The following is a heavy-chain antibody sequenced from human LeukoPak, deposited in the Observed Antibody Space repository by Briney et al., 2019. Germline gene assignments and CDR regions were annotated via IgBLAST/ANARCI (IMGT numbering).Heavy chain of an antibody. J-gene: IGHJ3*02. CDR2: IIPMIGTA. D-gene: IGHD1-14*01. CDR3: AKGATVGKEALDI. CDR1: GGIFSNHA. Sequence: GASVKVSCKASGGIFSNHAVTWVRQAPGQGLEWMGRIIPMIGTAKYAQKFQGRVTFTADTSTNTAYMELSSLTSEDTAPYFCAKGATVGKEALDIWGQGSLVTVSS. V-gene: IGHV1-69*04.